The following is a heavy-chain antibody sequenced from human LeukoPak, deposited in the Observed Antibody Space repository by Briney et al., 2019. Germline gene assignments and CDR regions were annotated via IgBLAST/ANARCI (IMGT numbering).Heavy chain of an antibody. J-gene: IGHJ4*02. Sequence: ASVKVSCKASGGTFSSYAISRVRQAPGQGLEWMGRIIPILGIANYAQKFQGRVTITADKSTSTAYMELSSLRSEDTAVYYCATKGGSYCSGGSCYDYWGQGTLVTVSS. V-gene: IGHV1-69*04. CDR1: GGTFSSYA. CDR3: ATKGGSYCSGGSCYDY. D-gene: IGHD2-15*01. CDR2: IIPILGIA.